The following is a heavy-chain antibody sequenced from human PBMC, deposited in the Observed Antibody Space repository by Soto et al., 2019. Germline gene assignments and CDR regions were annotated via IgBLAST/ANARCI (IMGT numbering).Heavy chain of an antibody. D-gene: IGHD1-7*01. J-gene: IGHJ6*03. Sequence: SETLSLTCAVYGGSFSGYYWSWIRQPPGKGLEWIGEINHSGSTNYNPSLKSRVTISVDTSKNQFSLKLSSVTAADTAVYYCAGTTSIQWYYMDVWGKGTTVTVSS. V-gene: IGHV4-34*01. CDR2: INHSGST. CDR1: GGSFSGYY. CDR3: AGTTSIQWYYMDV.